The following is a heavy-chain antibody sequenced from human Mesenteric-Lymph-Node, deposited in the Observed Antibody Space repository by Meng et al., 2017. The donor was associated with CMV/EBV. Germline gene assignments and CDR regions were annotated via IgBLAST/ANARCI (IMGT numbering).Heavy chain of an antibody. Sequence: KTSGYTFTQYPIHWVRQAPGQGLDWMGWINTYTAKTRYSQSFQGRVTVTRDTSATTVYMELSSLRSEDTAVYYCARDGRSYGSGDFDSWGQGTLVTVSS. CDR3: ARDGRSYGSGDFDS. CDR1: GYTFTQYP. V-gene: IGHV1-3*04. CDR2: INTYTAKT. D-gene: IGHD3-10*01. J-gene: IGHJ4*02.